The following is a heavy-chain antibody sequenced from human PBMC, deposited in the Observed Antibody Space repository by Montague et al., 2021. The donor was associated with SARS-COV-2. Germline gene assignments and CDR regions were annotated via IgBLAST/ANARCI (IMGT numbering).Heavy chain of an antibody. D-gene: IGHD3-22*01. Sequence: SEPLSLTCTVSGGSLNNYFWSWIRQPPGKGLEWVGYISDSGSTKYNPSLQSRVTISVDTARNQFSLKLLSVTAADTALYYCARVDSSGPREYWGQGILVSVSS. CDR2: ISDSGST. CDR1: GGSLNNYF. V-gene: IGHV4-59*08. CDR3: ARVDSSGPREY. J-gene: IGHJ4*02.